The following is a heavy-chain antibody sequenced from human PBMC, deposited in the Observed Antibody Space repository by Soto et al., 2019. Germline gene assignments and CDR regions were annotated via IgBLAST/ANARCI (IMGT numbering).Heavy chain of an antibody. J-gene: IGHJ5*02. CDR1: GFTFSSYS. Sequence: EVQLVESGGGLVQPGGSLRLSCAASGFTFSSYSMNWVRQAPGKGLEWVSYISSSSSTIYYADSVKGRFTISRDNAKNSLYLQMNSLRDEDTAVYYCARDWGPGRMMWKSQQPNWFDPWGQGTLVTVSS. V-gene: IGHV3-48*02. CDR2: ISSSSSTI. CDR3: ARDWGPGRMMWKSQQPNWFDP. D-gene: IGHD6-13*01.